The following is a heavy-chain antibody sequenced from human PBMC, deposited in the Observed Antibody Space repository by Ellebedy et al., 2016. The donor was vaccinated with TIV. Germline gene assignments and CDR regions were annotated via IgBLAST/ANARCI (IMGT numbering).Heavy chain of an antibody. CDR3: ARDRDYGDYGY. V-gene: IGHV1-69*04. Sequence: SVKVSXKASGGTFSSYAISWVRQAPGQGLEWMGRIIPILGIANYAQKFQGRVTITADKSTSTAYMELSSLRSEDTAVYYCARDRDYGDYGYWGQGTLVTVSS. CDR2: IIPILGIA. J-gene: IGHJ4*02. D-gene: IGHD4-17*01. CDR1: GGTFSSYA.